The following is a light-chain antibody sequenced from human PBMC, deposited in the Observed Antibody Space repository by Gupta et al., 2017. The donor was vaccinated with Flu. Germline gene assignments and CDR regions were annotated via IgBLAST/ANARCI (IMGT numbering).Light chain of an antibody. CDR3: QQRSNGLT. V-gene: IGKV3-11*01. Sequence: QSPVTLSLYPGDIATRSGRQSQGINGYLDWEQQKPGQAHRIIVHGTDRATGTTDRFSGAGAGEDYTLTSSRREDEDRAVYYWQQRSNGLTFGGGTRVEIK. J-gene: IGKJ4*01. CDR2: GT. CDR1: QGINGY.